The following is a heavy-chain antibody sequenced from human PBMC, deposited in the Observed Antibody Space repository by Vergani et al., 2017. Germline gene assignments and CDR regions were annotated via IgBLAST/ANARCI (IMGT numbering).Heavy chain of an antibody. CDR1: VGTFSSYA. V-gene: IGHV1-69*12. Sequence: QVQLVQSGAEVKKPGSSVKVSCKASVGTFSSYAISWVRQAPGQGLEWMGGIIPIFGTANYAQKFQGRVTITADESTSTAYMELSSLRSEDTAVYYCARDRPVVTPFTHYYYYCMDVWGQGTTVTVSS. CDR2: IIPIFGTA. CDR3: ARDRPVVTPFTHYYYYCMDV. J-gene: IGHJ6*02. D-gene: IGHD4-23*01.